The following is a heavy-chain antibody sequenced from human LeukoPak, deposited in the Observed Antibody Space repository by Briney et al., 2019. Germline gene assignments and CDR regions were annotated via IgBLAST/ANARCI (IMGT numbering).Heavy chain of an antibody. CDR2: IYHSGST. D-gene: IGHD3-22*01. V-gene: IGHV4-30-2*01. CDR1: GGSISSGGYS. CDR3: ARAPYYYDSNGYYYWFDP. Sequence: SQTLSLTCAVSGGSISSGGYSWSWLRQPPGKGLEWIGYIYHSGSTYYNPSLKSRVTISVNRSKNQFSLKLSSVTAADTAVYYCARAPYYYDSNGYYYWFDPWGQGTLVTVSS. J-gene: IGHJ5*02.